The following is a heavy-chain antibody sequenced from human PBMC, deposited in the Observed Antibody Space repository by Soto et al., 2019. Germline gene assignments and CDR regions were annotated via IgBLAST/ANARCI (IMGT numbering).Heavy chain of an antibody. J-gene: IGHJ4*02. CDR2: IWYDGSKQ. Sequence: QVQLVESGGGVVQPGRSLRLSCVATGFTFSSYGMNWVRQAPGKGLEWVAVIWYDGSKQYYADSVKGRFSISRDNSKDTLYLQMYSLRAEDTAVYYCARDVVGYCRSSTCENSDYWGQGTLVTVSS. D-gene: IGHD2-2*01. CDR3: ARDVVGYCRSSTCENSDY. CDR1: GFTFSSYG. V-gene: IGHV3-33*01.